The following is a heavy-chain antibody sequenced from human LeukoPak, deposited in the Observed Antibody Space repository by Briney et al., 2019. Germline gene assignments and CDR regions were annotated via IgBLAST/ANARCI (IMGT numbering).Heavy chain of an antibody. J-gene: IGHJ4*02. CDR3: ARKGVTYGYQY. D-gene: IGHD5-18*01. Sequence: GGSLRRSCAASGFTFSDYSMSWVRQAPGKGLEWVANIKQDGSENYYLDSVKGRFTISRDNAKNSLYLQMNSLRAEDTALYYCARKGVTYGYQYWGQGALVTVSS. V-gene: IGHV3-7*04. CDR2: IKQDGSEN. CDR1: GFTFSDYS.